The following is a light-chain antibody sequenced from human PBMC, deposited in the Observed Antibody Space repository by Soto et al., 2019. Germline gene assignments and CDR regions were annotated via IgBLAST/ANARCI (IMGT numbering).Light chain of an antibody. CDR2: LGS. CDR1: QSLLHSNGYNY. CDR3: MQPLQSWT. Sequence: DIVMTQSPLSLPVTPGEPASISCRSSQSLLHSNGYNYLDWYLQKPGQSPQLLIYLGSNRASGVPDRFSGSGSGTDLTLKISRVEAEDVGVYYCMQPLQSWTFGRGSKVDIX. J-gene: IGKJ1*01. V-gene: IGKV2-28*01.